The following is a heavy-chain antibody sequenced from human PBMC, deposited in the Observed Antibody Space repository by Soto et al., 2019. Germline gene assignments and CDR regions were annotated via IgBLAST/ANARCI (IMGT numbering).Heavy chain of an antibody. J-gene: IGHJ3*02. D-gene: IGHD3-22*01. Sequence: PSETLSLTCTVSGGSISSYYWSWIRQPAGKGLEWIGRIYTSGSTNYNPSLKSRVTMSVDTSKNQFSLKLSSVTAADTAVYYCAGGSLPYYYDSSLDAFDIWGQGTMVTVSS. CDR2: IYTSGST. CDR1: GGSISSYY. V-gene: IGHV4-4*07. CDR3: AGGSLPYYYDSSLDAFDI.